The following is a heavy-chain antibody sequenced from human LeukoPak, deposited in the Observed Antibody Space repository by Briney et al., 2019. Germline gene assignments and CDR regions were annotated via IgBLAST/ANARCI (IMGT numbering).Heavy chain of an antibody. CDR3: AATPNVSSYGY. CDR2: IYTSGST. V-gene: IGHV4-4*07. CDR1: NGSISTYY. J-gene: IGHJ4*02. Sequence: PSETLSLTCTVSNGSISTYYWSWIRQPAGKGLEWIGRIYTSGSTNYNPSLKSRVTMSVDTSKNQFSLKLTSVTAADTAVYYCAATPNVSSYGYWGQGTLVTVSS. D-gene: IGHD2-8*01.